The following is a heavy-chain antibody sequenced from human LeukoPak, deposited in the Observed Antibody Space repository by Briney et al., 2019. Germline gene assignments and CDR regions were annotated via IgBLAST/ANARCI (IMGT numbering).Heavy chain of an antibody. CDR1: GGSISSYY. V-gene: IGHV4-4*07. CDR3: ARDRYSSSSLSQREYYYYYYYMDV. D-gene: IGHD6-6*01. J-gene: IGHJ6*03. CDR2: IYTSGST. Sequence: PSETLSLTCTVSGGSISSYYWSWIRQPAGKGLEWIGRIYTSGSTNYNPSLKSRVTMSVDTSKNQFSLKLSSVTAADTAVYYCARDRYSSSSLSQREYYYYYYYMDVWGKGTTVTVSS.